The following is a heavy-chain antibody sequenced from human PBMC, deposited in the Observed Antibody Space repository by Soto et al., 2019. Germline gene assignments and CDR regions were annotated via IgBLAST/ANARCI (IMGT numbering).Heavy chain of an antibody. D-gene: IGHD5-18*01. J-gene: IGHJ6*02. CDR1: GFTFRNAW. Sequence: EVQVVESGGGLVKPGGSLRLSCSVSGFTFRNAWMSWGRQAPGKGLEWVGRIKSKSDGGTTDYAAPVKGRFTISRDDLQNSVFLQMKSLKTEDTAMYYCITDVTSVMDVWGQGTTVTVSS. CDR2: IKSKSDGGTT. CDR3: ITDVTSVMDV. V-gene: IGHV3-15*01.